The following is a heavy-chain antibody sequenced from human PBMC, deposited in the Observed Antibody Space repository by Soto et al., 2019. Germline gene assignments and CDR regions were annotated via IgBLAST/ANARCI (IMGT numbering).Heavy chain of an antibody. J-gene: IGHJ4*02. CDR1: GFTFSSYA. Sequence: QVQLVESGGGVVQPGRSLRLSCAASGFTFSSYAMHWVRQAPGKGLEWVAVISYDGSNKYYADSVKGRFTISRDNSKNTLYLQRNSLRDEDTAVYYCASDFVIVGATRGSDWGQGTLVTVSS. D-gene: IGHD1-26*01. V-gene: IGHV3-30-3*01. CDR3: ASDFVIVGATRGSD. CDR2: ISYDGSNK.